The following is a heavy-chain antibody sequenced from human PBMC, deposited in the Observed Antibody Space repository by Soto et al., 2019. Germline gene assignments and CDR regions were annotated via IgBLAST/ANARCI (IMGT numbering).Heavy chain of an antibody. CDR2: IHSSGST. V-gene: IGHV4-4*07. D-gene: IGHD6-13*01. CDR1: GASMNRYH. J-gene: IGHJ5*02. CDR3: ARDQGVAAAGLTWFDP. Sequence: EALSVTCTVSGASMNRYHWSWIRQPAGKGLEWIGHIHSSGSTNYNPSLKSRVTMSVDTSKNQFSLRLMSLTAADTAVYYCARDQGVAAAGLTWFDPWGQGSLVTVSS.